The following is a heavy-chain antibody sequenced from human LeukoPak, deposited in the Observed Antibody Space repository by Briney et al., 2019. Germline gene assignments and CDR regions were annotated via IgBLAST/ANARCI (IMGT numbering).Heavy chain of an antibody. CDR2: IYPGDSDT. Sequence: GESLKISCKGSGYNFSRYWIGWVRQMPGKGLEWMGIIYPGDSDTRYSPSFQGQVTISADKSISTAYLQWSSLKASDTAMYYCARQSILTYYYDSSGQDAFDIWGQGTMVTVSS. V-gene: IGHV5-51*01. J-gene: IGHJ3*02. CDR3: ARQSILTYYYDSSGQDAFDI. CDR1: GYNFSRYW. D-gene: IGHD3-22*01.